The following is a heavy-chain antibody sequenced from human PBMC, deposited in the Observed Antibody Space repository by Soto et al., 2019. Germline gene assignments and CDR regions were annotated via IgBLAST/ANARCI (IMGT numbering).Heavy chain of an antibody. D-gene: IGHD3-10*01. CDR2: INHSGST. J-gene: IGHJ6*03. V-gene: IGHV4-34*01. Sequence: SETLSLTCAVYGGSFSGYYWSWIRQPPGKGLEWIGEINHSGSTNYNPSLKSRVTISVDTSKNQFSLKLSSVTAADTAVYYCASPRGRKNYYGSGSYYNMDVWGKGTTVTVSS. CDR3: ASPRGRKNYYGSGSYYNMDV. CDR1: GGSFSGYY.